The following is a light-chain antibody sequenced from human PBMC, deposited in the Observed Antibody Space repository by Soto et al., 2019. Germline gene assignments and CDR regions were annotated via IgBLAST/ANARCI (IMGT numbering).Light chain of an antibody. V-gene: IGKV1-39*01. CDR1: QSISTS. Sequence: DIQMTQSPSSLSASVGDKVTITCRASQSISTSLNWYQHKPGKAPKLLIYAASSLQSGVPSRFSGSGSGTDVTLIISSLQPEDFATYYCQQSYSTLSYTFGQGTKLEIK. J-gene: IGKJ2*01. CDR2: AAS. CDR3: QQSYSTLSYT.